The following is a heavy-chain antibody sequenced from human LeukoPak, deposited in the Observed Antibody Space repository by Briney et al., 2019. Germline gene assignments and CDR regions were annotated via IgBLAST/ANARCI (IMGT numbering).Heavy chain of an antibody. CDR1: GFTFSTYA. Sequence: PGGSLRLSCAASGFTFSTYAMNRVRQAPGKGLEWVSIISGSGGNTFYADAVKGRFTISRDNSKNTLSLQMNNLRDEDTAVYYCAKGPPSWYYAFDIWGQGTMVTVSS. V-gene: IGHV3-23*01. D-gene: IGHD6-13*01. CDR2: ISGSGGNT. CDR3: AKGPPSWYYAFDI. J-gene: IGHJ3*02.